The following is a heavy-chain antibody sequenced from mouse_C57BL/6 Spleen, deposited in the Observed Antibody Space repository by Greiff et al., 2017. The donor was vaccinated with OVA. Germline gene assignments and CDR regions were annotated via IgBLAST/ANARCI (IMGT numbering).Heavy chain of an antibody. D-gene: IGHD2-4*01. CDR2: IWSGGST. V-gene: IGHV2-2*01. J-gene: IGHJ4*01. Sequence: QVQLKESGPGLVQPSQSLSITCTVSGFSLTSYGVHWVRQSPGKGLEWLGVIWSGGSTDYNAAFISRLSISKDNSKSQVFFKMNSLQADDTAIYYCASNMITTRDYAMDYWGQGTSVTVSS. CDR3: ASNMITTRDYAMDY. CDR1: GFSLTSYG.